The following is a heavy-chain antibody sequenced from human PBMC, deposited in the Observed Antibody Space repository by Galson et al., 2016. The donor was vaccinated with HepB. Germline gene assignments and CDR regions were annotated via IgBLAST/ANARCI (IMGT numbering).Heavy chain of an antibody. CDR2: IYYSGST. CDR1: GGSISSYY. CDR3: ARGLRLVSSYYYYYIDV. D-gene: IGHD6-6*01. Sequence: SETLSLTCTVSGGSISSYYWSWIRQPPGKGLEWIGYIYYSGSTNYNPSLKRRVTISVDTSKNQFSLKLSSVTAADTAVYYCARGLRLVSSYYYYYIDVWGTGTTVTVSS. V-gene: IGHV4-59*01. J-gene: IGHJ6*03.